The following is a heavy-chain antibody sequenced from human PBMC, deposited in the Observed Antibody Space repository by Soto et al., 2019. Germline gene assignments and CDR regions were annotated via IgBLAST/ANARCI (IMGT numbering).Heavy chain of an antibody. CDR3: ARDYSRGWSTNFWGKGENWFDP. CDR2: ISPYNGKT. V-gene: IGHV1-18*01. CDR1: GYTFTSYG. D-gene: IGHD6-19*01. J-gene: IGHJ5*02. Sequence: QVQLVQSGAEVKKPGASVKVSCKTSGYTFTSYGISWVRQAPGQGLEWMGWISPYNGKTNYAQKVQGRVTMTTDTTTSTAYMELRSLRSDDTAVSYCARDYSRGWSTNFWGKGENWFDPWGQGTLVTVSS.